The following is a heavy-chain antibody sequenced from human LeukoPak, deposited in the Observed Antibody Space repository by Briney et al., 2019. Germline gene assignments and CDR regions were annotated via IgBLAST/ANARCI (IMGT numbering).Heavy chain of an antibody. CDR1: GYTFSDYY. J-gene: IGHJ4*02. Sequence: ASVKVSCKASGYTFSDYYMHWVRQAPGQGLEWIGWINPNSGGTKYAQKFQGRVTMTRDTSISTAYIEVSRLRSDDTAVYYCARDSDMSSIDYWGQGTLVTVSS. V-gene: IGHV1-2*02. CDR3: ARDSDMSSIDY. CDR2: INPNSGGT. D-gene: IGHD6-6*01.